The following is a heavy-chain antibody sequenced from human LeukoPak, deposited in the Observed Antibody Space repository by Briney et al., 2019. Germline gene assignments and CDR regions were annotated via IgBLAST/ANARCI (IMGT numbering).Heavy chain of an antibody. CDR3: ASPTTMTTAIEY. J-gene: IGHJ4*02. D-gene: IGHD4-17*01. CDR1: GGSISSSSDY. CDR2: IYYSGST. V-gene: IGHV4-39*01. Sequence: PSETLSLTCTVSGGSISSSSDYWGWIRQPPGKGLEWIGSIYYSGSTYYNPSLKSRVTISVDTSKNQFSLKLGSVTAADTAVYYCASPTTMTTAIEYWGQGTLVTVSS.